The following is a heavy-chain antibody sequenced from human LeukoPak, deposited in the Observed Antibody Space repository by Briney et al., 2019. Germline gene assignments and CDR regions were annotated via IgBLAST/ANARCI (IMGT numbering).Heavy chain of an antibody. CDR3: ARGVPYDSWSGPHYSDC. Sequence: GGSLRLSCAASRFTLSTYWMSWVRQAPGKGLEWVAHIKQDGSQEYYVDSVKGRFTISRDSAKNSLYLQMNSLRAEDTAVYYCARGVPYDSWSGPHYSDCWGQGTLVTVSS. CDR1: RFTLSTYW. CDR2: IKQDGSQE. D-gene: IGHD3-3*01. J-gene: IGHJ4*02. V-gene: IGHV3-7*01.